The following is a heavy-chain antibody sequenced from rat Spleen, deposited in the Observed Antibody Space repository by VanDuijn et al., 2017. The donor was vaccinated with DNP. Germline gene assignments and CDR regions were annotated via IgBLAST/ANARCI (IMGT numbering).Heavy chain of an antibody. CDR3: VRWNSGHFDY. J-gene: IGHJ2*01. CDR1: GFTFSSFW. Sequence: EVQLVETGGGLVRPGRSLKLSCVASGFTFSSFWMFWIRQAPGKGLEWVTSINADGGSTYYPDSVKGRFAISRDNAKSTLYLQMNSLRSEDMATYYCVRWNSGHFDYWGQGVMVTVSS. D-gene: IGHD4-3*01. CDR2: INADGGST. V-gene: IGHV5-58*01.